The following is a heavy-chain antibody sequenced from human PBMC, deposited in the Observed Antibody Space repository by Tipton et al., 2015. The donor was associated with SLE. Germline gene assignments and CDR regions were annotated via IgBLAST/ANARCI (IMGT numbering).Heavy chain of an antibody. D-gene: IGHD6-6*01. CDR3: ARAPIAARVSDAFDI. CDR1: GGSIRSYY. J-gene: IGHJ3*02. V-gene: IGHV4-4*07. Sequence: TLSLTCTVSGGSIRSYYWSWIRQPAGKGLEWIGRIYTSGSTDYNPSLKSRVAMSVDTPRNHFSLTLNSMTAADAAVYYCARAPIAARVSDAFDIWGQGTVVTVSS. CDR2: IYTSGST.